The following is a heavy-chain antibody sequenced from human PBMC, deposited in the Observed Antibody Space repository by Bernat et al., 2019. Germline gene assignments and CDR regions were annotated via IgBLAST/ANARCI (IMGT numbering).Heavy chain of an antibody. J-gene: IGHJ6*03. CDR2: LLSDGSDE. CDR3: ARAGFGTVSYFYYYMDV. D-gene: IGHD1-1*01. Sequence: QVQLVESGGAVVQPGRSLRLSCAASGFTFGSYGMHWVRQAPGKGLEWVALLLSDGSDEYYADSVKGRFTISRDISKKALYLQMNRLRVEDTAVYFCARAGFGTVSYFYYYMDVWGKGTTVAVSS. V-gene: IGHV3-33*01. CDR1: GFTFGSYG.